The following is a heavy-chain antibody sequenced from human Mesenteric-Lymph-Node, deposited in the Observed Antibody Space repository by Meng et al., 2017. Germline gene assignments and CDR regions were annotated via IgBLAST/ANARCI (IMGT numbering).Heavy chain of an antibody. CDR1: GGSINSGDYY. CDR3: ARVGWRQWSFDL. D-gene: IGHD5-18*01. V-gene: IGHV4-30-4*01. Sequence: GQLQGSGPGLVKPSQTLSLTCTVSGGSINSGDYYWSWIRQPPGKGLEWIGYIYYSGSTYYNPSLKSRVTMSVDTSKNQFSLKLSSVTDADTVVYYCARVGWRQWSFDLWGRGTLVTVSS. J-gene: IGHJ2*01. CDR2: IYYSGST.